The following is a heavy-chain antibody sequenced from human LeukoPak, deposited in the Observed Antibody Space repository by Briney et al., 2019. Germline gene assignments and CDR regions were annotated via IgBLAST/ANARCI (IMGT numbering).Heavy chain of an antibody. Sequence: PGGSLRLSCAASAFTFSGYWMHWVRQRPGKGPVWVSYIKSDGGTADYADSVKGRFSISRDNAKSTLYLQMDSLRADDTAVYYCVRESGYTYGLWGQGNLVTVSS. CDR2: IKSDGGTA. CDR3: VRESGYTYGL. CDR1: AFTFSGYW. D-gene: IGHD5-24*01. V-gene: IGHV3-74*01. J-gene: IGHJ4*02.